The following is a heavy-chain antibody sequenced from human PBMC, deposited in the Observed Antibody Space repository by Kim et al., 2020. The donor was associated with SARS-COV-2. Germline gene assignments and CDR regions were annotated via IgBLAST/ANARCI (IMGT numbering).Heavy chain of an antibody. J-gene: IGHJ6*02. CDR3: AREWGFCSGGCGYYYYGMYV. D-gene: IGHD2-15*01. CDR1: GFTFSDYY. V-gene: IGHV3-11*01. Sequence: GGSLRLSCAASGFTFSDYYMSWIRQAPGKGLEWVSYITSSGSKIYYADSVKGRFTISRDNAKNSLYLQMNSLRAEDTAVYYCAREWGFCSGGCGYYYYGMYVWGHETPVTVSS. CDR2: ITSSGSKI.